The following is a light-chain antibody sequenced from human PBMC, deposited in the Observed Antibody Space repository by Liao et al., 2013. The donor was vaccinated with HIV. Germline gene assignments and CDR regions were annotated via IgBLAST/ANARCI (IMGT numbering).Light chain of an antibody. CDR3: QASDSVPGVV. V-gene: IGLV3-1*01. CDR2: YDH. CDR1: KLGDKY. J-gene: IGLJ2*01. Sequence: SYELTQPPSVSVSPGQTAIITCSGDKLGDKYACWYQQRPGQSPVLVIYYDHVRPSRIPERFSGSNSGNTATLTISRVEAGDEADYYCQASDSVPGVVFGRGTMLTVL.